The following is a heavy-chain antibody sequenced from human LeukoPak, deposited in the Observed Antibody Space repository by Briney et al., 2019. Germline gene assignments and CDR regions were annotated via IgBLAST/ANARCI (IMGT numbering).Heavy chain of an antibody. V-gene: IGHV4-4*07. CDR1: GGSISSYY. CDR2: IYSSGST. J-gene: IGHJ4*02. CDR3: AKGLRYYDSSGFDY. Sequence: SETLSLTCTVSGGSISSYYWSWIRQPAGEGLEWIGRIYSSGSTNYNPSLKSRVTMSVDTSKNQFSLKLSSVTAADTAVYYCAKGLRYYDSSGFDYWGQGTLVTVSS. D-gene: IGHD3-22*01.